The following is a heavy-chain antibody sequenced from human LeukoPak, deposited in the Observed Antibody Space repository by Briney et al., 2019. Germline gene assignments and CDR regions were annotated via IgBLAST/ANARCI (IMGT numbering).Heavy chain of an antibody. Sequence: PSETLSLTCTVSGGSISSSSYYWGWIRQPPGTGLEWIGSIYYSGSTYYNPSLKSRVTISVDTSKNQFSLKLSSVTAADTAVYYCARHTPGAVVVINAFDIWGQGTMVTVSS. CDR3: ARHTPGAVVVINAFDI. V-gene: IGHV4-39*01. CDR2: IYYSGST. D-gene: IGHD3-22*01. CDR1: GGSISSSSYY. J-gene: IGHJ3*02.